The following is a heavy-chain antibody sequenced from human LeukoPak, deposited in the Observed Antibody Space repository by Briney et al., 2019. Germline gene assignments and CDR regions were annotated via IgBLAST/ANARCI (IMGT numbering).Heavy chain of an antibody. CDR3: ARIFCSPSRSYSSLSSVDY. CDR1: GGSISSGDYY. V-gene: IGHV2-70*16. J-gene: IGHJ4*02. Sequence: QTLSLTCTVSGGSISSGDYYWSWIRQPPGKALEWLARIDWDDDKFYSTSLKTRLTISKDTSKNQVVLTMTNMDPVDTATYYCARIFCSPSRSYSSLSSVDYWGQGTLVTVSS. CDR2: IDWDDDK. D-gene: IGHD6-13*01.